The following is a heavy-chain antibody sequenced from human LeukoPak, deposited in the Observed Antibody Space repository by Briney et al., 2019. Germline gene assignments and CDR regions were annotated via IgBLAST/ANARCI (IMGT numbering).Heavy chain of an antibody. V-gene: IGHV3-30*02. Sequence: GGSLRLSCAASGFTFSSYGMHWVRQAPGKGLEWAAFIRYDGSNKYYADSVKGRFTISRDNSKNTLYLQMNSLRAEDTAVYYCARGGSGWYEGDYWGQGTLVTVSS. J-gene: IGHJ4*02. D-gene: IGHD6-19*01. CDR3: ARGGSGWYEGDY. CDR1: GFTFSSYG. CDR2: IRYDGSNK.